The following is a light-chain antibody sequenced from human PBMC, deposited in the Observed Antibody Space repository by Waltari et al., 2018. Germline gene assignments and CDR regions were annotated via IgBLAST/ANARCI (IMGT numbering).Light chain of an antibody. J-gene: IGKJ1*01. CDR1: QSISRW. Sequence: DIQMTQSPSTLSASVGDRVTITCRASQSISRWLAWYPQKPGKAPKLLIYKASSLESGVPSRFSGSGSGTEFTLTISSLQPDDFATYYCQQYNSYSGTFGQGTKVEIK. CDR3: QQYNSYSGT. CDR2: KAS. V-gene: IGKV1-5*03.